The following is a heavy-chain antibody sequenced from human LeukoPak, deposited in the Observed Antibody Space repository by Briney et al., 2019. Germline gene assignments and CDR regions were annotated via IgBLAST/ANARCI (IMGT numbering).Heavy chain of an antibody. CDR3: ARGRFLEWLYYFDY. Sequence: ASVKVSCKASGYTFTSYDINWVRQATGQGLEWMGWMNPNSGNTGYAQKFQGRVTITRNTSISTAYMELSSLRSEDTAVYYCARGRFLEWLYYFDYWGQGTLVTVSS. D-gene: IGHD3-3*01. V-gene: IGHV1-8*03. CDR1: GYTFTSYD. CDR2: MNPNSGNT. J-gene: IGHJ4*02.